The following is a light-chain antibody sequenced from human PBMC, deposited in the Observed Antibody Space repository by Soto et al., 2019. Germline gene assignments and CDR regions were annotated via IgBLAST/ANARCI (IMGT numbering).Light chain of an antibody. CDR1: QDISNY. J-gene: IGKJ3*01. CDR3: TQHDNLPPFT. CDR2: DAS. V-gene: IGKV1-33*01. Sequence: DIQMTQSPSSLSASVGDRVTITCQASQDISNYLNWYQQKPGKAPKLLIYDASNLETGVPSRFSGSRTGTDFTFTITSLQPKDIATYYGTQHDNLPPFTFGPGTKVDIK.